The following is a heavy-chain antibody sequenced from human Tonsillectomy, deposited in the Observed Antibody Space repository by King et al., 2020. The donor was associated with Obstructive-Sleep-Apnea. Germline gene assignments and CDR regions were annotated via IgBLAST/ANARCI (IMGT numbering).Heavy chain of an antibody. J-gene: IGHJ4*02. CDR2: IYHSGST. CDR1: GYSISSGYY. V-gene: IGHV4-38-2*02. Sequence: QLQESGPGLVKPSETLSLTCTVSGYSISSGYYWGWIRQPPGKGLEWIGSIYHSGSTYYNPSLKSRVTISVDTSKNQFSLKLSSVTAADTAVYYCARGYFTMTDWGQGTLVTVSS. D-gene: IGHD3-22*01. CDR3: ARGYFTMTD.